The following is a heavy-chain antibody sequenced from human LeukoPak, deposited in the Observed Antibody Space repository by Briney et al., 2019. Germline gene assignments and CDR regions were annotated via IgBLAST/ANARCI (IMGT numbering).Heavy chain of an antibody. Sequence: PGVSLRLSCAASGFTFSSYAMSWVRQAPGKGLEWVSSISGGGGVTYYADSVKGRFTISRDNSKNTLYLQMNSLRVEDTAVYYCAKDPRVATIEIFDYWGQGTLVTVSS. CDR1: GFTFSSYA. CDR2: ISGGGGVT. V-gene: IGHV3-23*01. CDR3: AKDPRVATIEIFDY. J-gene: IGHJ4*02. D-gene: IGHD5-12*01.